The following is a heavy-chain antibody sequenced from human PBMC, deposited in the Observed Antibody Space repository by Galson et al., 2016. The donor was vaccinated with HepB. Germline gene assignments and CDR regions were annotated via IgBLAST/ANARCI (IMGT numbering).Heavy chain of an antibody. Sequence: ASGFSFGRYSLTWFRQAPGKGLEWVGFIASKPYGGATHYAASVKGRFFISRDDSKSTAYLYMNSLKIEDTGAYYCSRSSSGYYYMDVWGKGTTVTVSS. CDR1: GFSFGRYS. D-gene: IGHD3-10*01. V-gene: IGHV3-49*03. CDR2: IASKPYGGAT. J-gene: IGHJ6*03. CDR3: SRSSSGYYYMDV.